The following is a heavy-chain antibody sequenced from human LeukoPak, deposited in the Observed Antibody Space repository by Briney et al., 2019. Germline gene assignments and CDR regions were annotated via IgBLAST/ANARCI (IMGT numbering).Heavy chain of an antibody. J-gene: IGHJ4*02. CDR2: IKSKTDGTI. D-gene: IGHD6-19*01. Sequence: GGSLRLSCAASGFTFSNAWMSWVRQAPGKGLEWVGRIKSKTDGTIDYAAPVQGRFTISRDDSKNTLLLQINSLKIEDTAVYYCTTAGSSGYYRDYWGQGTLVTVSS. CDR3: TTAGSSGYYRDY. V-gene: IGHV3-15*01. CDR1: GFTFSNAW.